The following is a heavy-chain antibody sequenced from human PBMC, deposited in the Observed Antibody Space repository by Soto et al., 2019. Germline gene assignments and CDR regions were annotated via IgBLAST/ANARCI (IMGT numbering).Heavy chain of an antibody. CDR2: IYYSGST. D-gene: IGHD3-16*01. CDR3: ARIRSGVGYNWFDP. V-gene: IGHV4-31*03. J-gene: IGHJ5*02. Sequence: SETLSLTCIVSGGSIGNGAYYWTWIRQLPGKGLEWIGHIYYSGSTYYNSSLKSRVTISVDTSKNQFSLKLNSVTAADTAVYYCARIRSGVGYNWFDPWGQGTLVTVSS. CDR1: GGSIGNGAYY.